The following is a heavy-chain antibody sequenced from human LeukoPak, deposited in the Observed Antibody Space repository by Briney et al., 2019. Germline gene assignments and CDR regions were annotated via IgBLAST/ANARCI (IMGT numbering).Heavy chain of an antibody. CDR2: INPNSGGT. Sequence: GASVKASCKASGYTFTGYYMHWVRQAPGQGLEWMGRINPNSGGTNYAQKFQGRVTMTRDTSISTAYMELSRLRSDDTAVYYCARHYSSSSLVVSPYYWGQGTLVTVSS. J-gene: IGHJ4*02. D-gene: IGHD6-6*01. CDR3: ARHYSSSSLVVSPYY. CDR1: GYTFTGYY. V-gene: IGHV1-2*06.